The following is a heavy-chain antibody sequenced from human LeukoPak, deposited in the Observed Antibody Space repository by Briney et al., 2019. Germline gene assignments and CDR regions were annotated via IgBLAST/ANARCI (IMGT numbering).Heavy chain of an antibody. V-gene: IGHV3-23*01. CDR2: ISGSGSST. J-gene: IGHJ3*02. CDR1: GFTFTTYA. CDR3: AKGYCSSSSCYSYAFDI. Sequence: GGSQRLSCSASGFTFTTYAMSWVRQAPGKGLEWVSAISGSGSSTYYVDSVKGRFTISRDNSKNTLFLQMNSLRAEDTAVYYCAKGYCSSSSCYSYAFDIWGQGTVVTVSS. D-gene: IGHD2-2*01.